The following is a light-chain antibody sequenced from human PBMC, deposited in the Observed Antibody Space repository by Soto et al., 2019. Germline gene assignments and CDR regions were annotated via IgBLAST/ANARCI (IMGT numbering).Light chain of an antibody. V-gene: IGKV3-20*01. CDR2: GAS. Sequence: EIVLTQSPGTLSLSPGERATLSCRASQSVSSTYLAWYQQNPGQAPRLLIYGASSRATGIPDRFSGSGSGTDFTLTISRLEPEDFAVYFCQQYGSSLYTFGQGTKLDIK. J-gene: IGKJ2*01. CDR3: QQYGSSLYT. CDR1: QSVSSTY.